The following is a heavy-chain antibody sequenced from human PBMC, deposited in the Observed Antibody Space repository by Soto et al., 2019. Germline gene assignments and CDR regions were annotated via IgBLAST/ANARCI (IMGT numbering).Heavy chain of an antibody. CDR3: AKARAQYYDFWSGYPVDY. Sequence: GVLRLSCAASGFTFSSDSMNWVRQAPGKGLEWVSYISSSSSTIYYADSVKGRFTISRDNAKNSMYLQMNSLRAEDTAVYYCAKARAQYYDFWSGYPVDYWGQGTLVTVSS. CDR1: GFTFSSDS. D-gene: IGHD3-3*01. J-gene: IGHJ4*02. V-gene: IGHV3-48*01. CDR2: ISSSSSTI.